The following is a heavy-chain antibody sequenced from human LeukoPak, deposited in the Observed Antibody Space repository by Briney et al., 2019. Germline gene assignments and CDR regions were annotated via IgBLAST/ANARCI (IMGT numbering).Heavy chain of an antibody. CDR1: GGTFSSYT. D-gene: IGHD1-26*01. CDR3: ARTLVGANPFDY. Sequence: SVKVSCKASGGTFSSYTISWVRQAPGQGLEWMGGIIPIFGTANYAQKFQGRVTITADESTSTAYMELSSLRSEDTAVYYCARTLVGANPFDYWGQGTLVTVSS. CDR2: IIPIFGTA. V-gene: IGHV1-69*13. J-gene: IGHJ4*02.